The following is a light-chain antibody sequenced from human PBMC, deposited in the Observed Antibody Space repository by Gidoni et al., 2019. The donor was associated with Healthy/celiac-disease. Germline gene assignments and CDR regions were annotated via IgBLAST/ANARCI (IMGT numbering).Light chain of an antibody. Sequence: DIQLTQSPSFLSASVGDRVTITCRASQGISSYLAWHQQKPGEAPKLLIYAASTLQSGVPSRFSGSGSGTEFTLTISSLQPEDFATYYCQQLNSYPITFGQGTRLEIK. J-gene: IGKJ5*01. CDR3: QQLNSYPIT. V-gene: IGKV1-9*01. CDR1: QGISSY. CDR2: AAS.